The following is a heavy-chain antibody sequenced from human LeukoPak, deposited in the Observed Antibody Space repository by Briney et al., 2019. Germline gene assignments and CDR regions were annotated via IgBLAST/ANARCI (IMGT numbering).Heavy chain of an antibody. CDR3: ARVPYSSGYTYYYYYGMDV. D-gene: IGHD3-22*01. CDR1: GGTFSSYA. V-gene: IGHV1-69*13. CDR2: ITPIFGTA. J-gene: IGHJ6*02. Sequence: GASVKVSCKASGGTFSSYAISWVRQAPGQGLEWMGGITPIFGTANYAQKFQGRVTITADESTSTAYMELSSLRSGDTAVYYCARVPYSSGYTYYYYYGMDVWGQGTTVTVSS.